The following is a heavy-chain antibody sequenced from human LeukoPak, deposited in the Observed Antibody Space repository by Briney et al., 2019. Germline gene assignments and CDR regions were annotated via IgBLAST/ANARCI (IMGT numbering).Heavy chain of an antibody. CDR2: IKQDGSEK. Sequence: TGGSLRLSCAASGFTFSSYWRSWVRQAPGKGLEWVANIKQDGSEKYYVDSVKGRFTISRDNAKNSLYLQMNSLRDEDAAVYYCARAGRGIAARREGYYYYYYMDVWGKGTTVTVSS. CDR3: ARAGRGIAARREGYYYYYYMDV. J-gene: IGHJ6*03. D-gene: IGHD6-6*01. CDR1: GFTFSSYW. V-gene: IGHV3-7*01.